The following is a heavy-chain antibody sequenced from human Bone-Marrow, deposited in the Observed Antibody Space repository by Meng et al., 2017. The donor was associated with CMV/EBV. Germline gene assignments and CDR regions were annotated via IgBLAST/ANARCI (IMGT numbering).Heavy chain of an antibody. Sequence: ASVKVSCKASGYTFTSYYMHWVRQAPGQGLEWMGIINPSGGSTSYAQKFQGRVTMTRDTSTSTVYMELSSLRSEDTAVYYCAREDVGHSRSWGYGMDVWGQGTTVTVSS. V-gene: IGHV1-46*01. CDR3: AREDVGHSRSWGYGMDV. D-gene: IGHD6-13*01. CDR1: GYTFTSYY. CDR2: INPSGGST. J-gene: IGHJ6*02.